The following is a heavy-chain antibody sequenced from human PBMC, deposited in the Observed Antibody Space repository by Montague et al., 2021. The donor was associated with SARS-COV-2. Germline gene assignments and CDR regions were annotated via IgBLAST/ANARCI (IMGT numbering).Heavy chain of an antibody. CDR1: GGSISDYF. D-gene: IGHD3-22*01. J-gene: IGHJ4*02. Sequence: SETLSLTCAVYGGSISDYFWTWIRQPPEKGLEWIGEINYRGTSNYNPSLKSRVSISVDTSKNQFSLYLGSVTAADTAVYYCARGRQHFNMIVVVMTGGEYYFDYWGQGTLVTVSS. CDR2: INYRGTS. CDR3: ARGRQHFNMIVVVMTGGEYYFDY. V-gene: IGHV4-34*01.